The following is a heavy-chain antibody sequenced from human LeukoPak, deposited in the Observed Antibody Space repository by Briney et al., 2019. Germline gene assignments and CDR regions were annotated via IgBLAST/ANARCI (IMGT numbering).Heavy chain of an antibody. Sequence: RPSETLSLTCTVSGGSFSSYYWSWIRQPPGKGLEWIGYIYYSGSTNYNPSLKSRVTISVDTSKNQFSLKLSSVTAADTAVYYCARDGSSGWSYNWFDPWGQGTLVTVSS. CDR1: GGSFSSYY. CDR2: IYYSGST. D-gene: IGHD6-19*01. V-gene: IGHV4-59*01. J-gene: IGHJ5*02. CDR3: ARDGSSGWSYNWFDP.